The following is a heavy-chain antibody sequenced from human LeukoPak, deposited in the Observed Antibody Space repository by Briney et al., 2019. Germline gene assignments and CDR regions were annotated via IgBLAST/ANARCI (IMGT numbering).Heavy chain of an antibody. CDR2: MNPNSGNT. CDR1: GYTFTSYD. Sequence: GASVKVSCKASGYTFTSYDINWVRQATGQGLEWMGWMNPNSGNTGYAQKFQGRVTMTRNTSISTAYMELSSLRSEDTAVYYCAKARSNFMITGLPPPDIWGQGTMVTVSS. D-gene: IGHD3-16*01. CDR3: AKARSNFMITGLPPPDI. J-gene: IGHJ3*02. V-gene: IGHV1-8*01.